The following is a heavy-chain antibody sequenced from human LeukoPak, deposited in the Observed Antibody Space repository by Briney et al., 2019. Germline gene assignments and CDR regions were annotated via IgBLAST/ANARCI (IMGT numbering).Heavy chain of an antibody. J-gene: IGHJ6*02. CDR3: ARDLNNWNYRHYYGMDV. CDR1: GYTFTGYY. CDR2: INPNSGGT. V-gene: IGHV1-2*02. D-gene: IGHD1-7*01. Sequence: ASVKVSCKPSGYTFTGYYMRWVRQAPGQGLEWMGWINPNSGGTNYAQKFQGRVTMTRDTSISTAYMELSRLRSDDTAVYYCARDLNNWNYRHYYGMDVWGQGTTVTVSS.